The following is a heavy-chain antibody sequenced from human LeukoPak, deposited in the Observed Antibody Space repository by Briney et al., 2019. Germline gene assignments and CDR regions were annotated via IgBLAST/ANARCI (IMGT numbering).Heavy chain of an antibody. J-gene: IGHJ5*02. D-gene: IGHD2-15*01. CDR3: ASRLGYCSGGSCNQNWFDP. V-gene: IGHV4-34*01. Sequence: PSETLSLTCAVYGGSFSGYYWSWIRQPPGKGLEWIGEINHSGSTNYNLSLKSRVTISVDTSKNQFSLKLSSVTAADTAVYYCASRLGYCSGGSCNQNWFDPWGQGTLVTVSS. CDR2: INHSGST. CDR1: GGSFSGYY.